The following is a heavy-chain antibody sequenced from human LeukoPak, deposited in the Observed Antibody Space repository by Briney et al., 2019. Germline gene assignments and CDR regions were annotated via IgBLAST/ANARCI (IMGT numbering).Heavy chain of an antibody. V-gene: IGHV4-59*01. CDR2: IYYGGST. D-gene: IGHD4-23*01. J-gene: IGHJ4*02. Sequence: SETLSLTCTVSGGSISSYYWSWIRQPPGKGLEWIGYIYYGGSTNYNPSLKSRVTISVDTSKNQFSLKLSSVTAADPAVYYCARIEDYGGNPGNYWGQGTLVTVSS. CDR3: ARIEDYGGNPGNY. CDR1: GGSISSYY.